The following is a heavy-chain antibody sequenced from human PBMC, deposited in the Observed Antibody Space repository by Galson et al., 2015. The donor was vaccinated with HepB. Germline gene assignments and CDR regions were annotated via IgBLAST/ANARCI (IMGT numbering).Heavy chain of an antibody. CDR2: ISSGTSYT. D-gene: IGHD2-2*01. J-gene: IGHJ4*02. CDR3: ARVGVWAVPGASEGFDH. V-gene: IGHV3-11*06. Sequence: SLRLSCAASGFPFSDYYMSWIRQTPGKGLEWISHISSGTSYTKYADSVKGRFTISRDDAKNSLYLQMNSLRVEETAVYYCARVGVWAVPGASEGFDHWGQGVLVIVSS. CDR1: GFPFSDYY.